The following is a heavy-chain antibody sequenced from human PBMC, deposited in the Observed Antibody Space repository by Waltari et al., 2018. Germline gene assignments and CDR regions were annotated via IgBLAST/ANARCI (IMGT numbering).Heavy chain of an antibody. CDR3: ATYVGASIGTAAFDV. CDR1: GGSITNNRHY. CDR2: ISYTGAT. D-gene: IGHD3-16*01. Sequence: QLHLQESGPGLVKPSETLSLTCSVSGGSITNNRHYWAWIRQPPGKGLEWTATISYTGATDNNPSLKGRVTISGDTSKNQCSLKLISVTAADTAVYYCATYVGASIGTAAFDVWGQGTMVTVSS. J-gene: IGHJ3*01. V-gene: IGHV4-39*01.